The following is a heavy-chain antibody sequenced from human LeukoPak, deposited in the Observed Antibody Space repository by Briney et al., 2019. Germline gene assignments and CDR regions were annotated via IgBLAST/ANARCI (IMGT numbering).Heavy chain of an antibody. CDR3: ARGRLSPDAFDI. J-gene: IGHJ3*02. CDR1: GFTFSSYG. D-gene: IGHD6-25*01. Sequence: GGSLRLSCAASGFTFSSYGMHWVRQAPGKGLEWVAVIWYDGSNKYYADSVKGRFTISRDNSKNTLYLQMNSLRAEDTAVYYCARGRLSPDAFDIWGQGTMVTVSS. CDR2: IWYDGSNK. V-gene: IGHV3-33*01.